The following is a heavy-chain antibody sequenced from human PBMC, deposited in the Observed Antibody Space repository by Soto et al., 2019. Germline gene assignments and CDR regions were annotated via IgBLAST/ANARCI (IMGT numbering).Heavy chain of an antibody. CDR2: ISSSGSTI. CDR3: ASEQLWSPVGY. V-gene: IGHV3-11*01. Sequence: QVQLVESGGGLVKPGGSLRLSCAASGFTFSDYYMSWIRQAPGKGLEWVSDISSSGSTIYYADSVRGRFTISRDNAKNSLYLQMNRLGAEDTAVYYCASEQLWSPVGYWGQGTLVTVSS. CDR1: GFTFSDYY. D-gene: IGHD5-18*01. J-gene: IGHJ4*02.